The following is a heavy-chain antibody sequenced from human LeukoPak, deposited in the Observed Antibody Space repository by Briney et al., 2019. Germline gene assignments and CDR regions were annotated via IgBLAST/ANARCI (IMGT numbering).Heavy chain of an antibody. CDR1: GFTFSSYA. V-gene: IGHV3-30-3*01. CDR3: TRGYNYRIDY. Sequence: GGSLRLSCAASGFTFSSYAMHWVRQAPGKGLEWVAVISYDGSNKYYADSVKGRFTISRDNSKNTLYLQMNSLRVEDTAVYYCTRGYNYRIDYWGQGTQVSVST. D-gene: IGHD5-24*01. J-gene: IGHJ4*02. CDR2: ISYDGSNK.